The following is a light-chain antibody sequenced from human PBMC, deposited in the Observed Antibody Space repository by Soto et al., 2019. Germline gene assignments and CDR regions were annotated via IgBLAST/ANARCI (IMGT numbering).Light chain of an antibody. V-gene: IGLV2-23*01. CDR1: SSDVGSYNL. Sequence: QSVLTQPASVSGAPGQSITISCTGTSSDVGSYNLVSWYQQHPGTAPKLMIYEGSKRASGVSNRFSGSTSGITASLTISGLQAEDEADYYCCSYAGSSTWVFGGGTQLTVL. J-gene: IGLJ3*02. CDR3: CSYAGSSTWV. CDR2: EGS.